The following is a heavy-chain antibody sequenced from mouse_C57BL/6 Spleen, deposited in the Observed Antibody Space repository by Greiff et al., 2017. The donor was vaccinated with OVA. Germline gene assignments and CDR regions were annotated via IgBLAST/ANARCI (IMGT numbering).Heavy chain of an antibody. CDR2: IHPNGGST. J-gene: IGHJ2*01. V-gene: IGHV1-64*01. CDR1: GYTFTSYW. D-gene: IGHD1-1*01. CDR3: ARGYGSPDY. Sequence: VKLQQPGAELVKPGASVKLSCKASGYTFTSYWMHWVKQRPGQGLEWIGMIHPNGGSTNYNEKFKGKATLTVDKSSSTAYMQLSSLTSEDSAVYYCARGYGSPDYWGQDTTLTVSS.